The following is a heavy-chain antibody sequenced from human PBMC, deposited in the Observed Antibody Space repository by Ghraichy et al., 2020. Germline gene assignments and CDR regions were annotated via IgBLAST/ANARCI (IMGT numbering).Heavy chain of an antibody. J-gene: IGHJ4*02. CDR2: ISAKNGHT. CDR1: DDSFSRYG. D-gene: IGHD3-10*01. Sequence: ASVKVSCKSSDDSFSRYGFAWARQAPGQGLEWMGWISAKNGHTKYAQKFQGRVTMTTDTSTRTVYMEMKSLRSDDTAVYFCARGGPLEAYGSSFDDWGQGTLVIVSS. V-gene: IGHV1-18*01. CDR3: ARGGPLEAYGSSFDD.